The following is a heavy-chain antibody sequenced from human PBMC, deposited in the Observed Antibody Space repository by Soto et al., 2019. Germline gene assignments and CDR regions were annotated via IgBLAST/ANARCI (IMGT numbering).Heavy chain of an antibody. CDR1: GGTFSSYA. CDR3: AGDYYYDSSGYRNWFDP. V-gene: IGHV1-69*13. D-gene: IGHD3-22*01. Sequence: SVKVSCKASGGTFSSYAISWVRQAPGQGLEWMGGIIPIFGTANYAQKFQGRVTITADESTSTAYMELSSLRSEDTAVYYCAGDYYYDSSGYRNWFDPWGQGTLVTVSS. CDR2: IIPIFGTA. J-gene: IGHJ5*02.